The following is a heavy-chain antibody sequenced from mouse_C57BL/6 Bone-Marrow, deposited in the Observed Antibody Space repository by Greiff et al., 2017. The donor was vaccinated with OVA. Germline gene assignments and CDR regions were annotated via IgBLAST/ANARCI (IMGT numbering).Heavy chain of an antibody. CDR2: IDPSDSYT. J-gene: IGHJ4*01. V-gene: IGHV1-59*01. CDR1: GYTFTSYW. Sequence: QVQLKQPGAELVRPGTSVKLSCKASGYTFTSYWMHWVKQRPGQGLEWIGVIDPSDSYTNYNQKFKGKATLTVDTSSSTAYMQLSSLTSEDSAVYYCARSGGLYYDYDGYAMDYWGQGTSVTVSS. CDR3: ARSGGLYYDYDGYAMDY. D-gene: IGHD2-4*01.